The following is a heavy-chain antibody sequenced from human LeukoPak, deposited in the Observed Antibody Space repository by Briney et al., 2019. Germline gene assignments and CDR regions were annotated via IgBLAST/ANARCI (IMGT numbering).Heavy chain of an antibody. D-gene: IGHD3-22*01. CDR2: INHSGST. CDR3: AGRYDSSGYYQSPFDY. J-gene: IGHJ4*02. CDR1: GGSFSGYY. V-gene: IGHV4-34*01. Sequence: SETLSLTCAVYGGSFSGYYWSWIRQPPGKGLEWIGEINHSGSTNYNPSLKSRVTISVDTSKNQFSLKLSSVTAADTAVYYCAGRYDSSGYYQSPFDYWGQGTLVTVSS.